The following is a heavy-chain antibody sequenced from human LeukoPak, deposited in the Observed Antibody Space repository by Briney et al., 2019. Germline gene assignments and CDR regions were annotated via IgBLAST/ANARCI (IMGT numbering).Heavy chain of an antibody. CDR1: GFTFSSFA. V-gene: IGHV3-23*01. CDR2: ISGSADST. Sequence: GGSLRLSCAASGFTFSSFAMSWVRQAPGKGLEWVSGISGSADSTYYADSVEGRFTISRDNSKNTFYLQMNSLRAEDTAVYYCAKGLGGEFYWGQGTLVTVSS. D-gene: IGHD2-21*01. J-gene: IGHJ4*02. CDR3: AKGLGGEFY.